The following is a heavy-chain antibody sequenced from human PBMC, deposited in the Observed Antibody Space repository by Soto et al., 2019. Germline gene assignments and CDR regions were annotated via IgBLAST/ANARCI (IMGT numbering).Heavy chain of an antibody. J-gene: IGHJ4*02. Sequence: XSVKVSYKASQYTFTNYYLHWVRQAPGQRPEWMGWINNGGGTIYAQKFQGRLTMTRDTSITTAYMELSRLSSDDTAFYYCATSSDWSPLLDYWGQGTLVTVSS. CDR2: INNGGGT. CDR1: QYTFTNYY. CDR3: ATSSDWSPLLDY. V-gene: IGHV1-2*02. D-gene: IGHD6-19*01.